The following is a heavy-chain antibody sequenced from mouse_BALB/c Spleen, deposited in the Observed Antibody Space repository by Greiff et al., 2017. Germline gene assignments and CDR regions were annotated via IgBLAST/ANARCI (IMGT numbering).Heavy chain of an antibody. J-gene: IGHJ4*01. CDR2: IDPANGNT. D-gene: IGHD1-3*01. Sequence: EVQLVESGAELVKPGASVKLSCTASGFNIKDTYMHWVKQRPEQGLEWIGRIDPANGNTKYDPKFQGKATITADTSSNTAYLQLSSLTSEDTAVYYCARSGRGGYAMDYWGQGTSVTVSS. V-gene: IGHV14-3*02. CDR3: ARSGRGGYAMDY. CDR1: GFNIKDTY.